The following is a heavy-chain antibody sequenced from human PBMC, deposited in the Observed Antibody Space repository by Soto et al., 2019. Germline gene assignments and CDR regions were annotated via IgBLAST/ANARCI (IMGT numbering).Heavy chain of an antibody. CDR2: IYYSGST. J-gene: IGHJ5*02. D-gene: IGHD2-2*01. CDR1: GGSVNSADYY. V-gene: IGHV4-30-4*01. Sequence: QVQLQESGPGLVKPSQTLSLTCTVSGGSVNSADYYWGWIRQPPGKGLEWIGYIYYSGSTYYNPSLQSRLTIPTDTSKNFFSLKLRSVTAADTAVYYCVRAVYCRSAGCSNWFDPWGQGTLVTVSS. CDR3: VRAVYCRSAGCSNWFDP.